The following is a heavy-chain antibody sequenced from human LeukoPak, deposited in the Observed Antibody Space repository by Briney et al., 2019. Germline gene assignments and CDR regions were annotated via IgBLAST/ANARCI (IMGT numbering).Heavy chain of an antibody. Sequence: SETLSLTCTVSGGSISSSSYYWDWIRQPPGKGLEWIGSIYYSGSTYYNPSLKSRVTMSVDTSKNQFSLNLSSVTAADTAVYYCAVNVVDFGYWVQATLVTVSS. V-gene: IGHV4-39*01. CDR3: AVNVVDFGY. D-gene: IGHD2-15*01. CDR1: GGSISSSSYY. J-gene: IGHJ4*02. CDR2: IYYSGST.